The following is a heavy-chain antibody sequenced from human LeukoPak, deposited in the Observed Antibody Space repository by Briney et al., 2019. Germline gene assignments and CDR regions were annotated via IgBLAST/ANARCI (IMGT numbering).Heavy chain of an antibody. CDR3: AIQVGATLDAFNI. CDR2: IRYDGSNK. D-gene: IGHD1-26*01. V-gene: IGHV3-30*02. Sequence: GGSLRLSCAASGFTFSSYGMHWVRQAPGKGLEWVAFIRYDGSNKYYADSVKGRFTISRDNSKNTLYLQMSSLRAEDTAVYYCAIQVGATLDAFNIWGQGTMVTVSS. J-gene: IGHJ3*02. CDR1: GFTFSSYG.